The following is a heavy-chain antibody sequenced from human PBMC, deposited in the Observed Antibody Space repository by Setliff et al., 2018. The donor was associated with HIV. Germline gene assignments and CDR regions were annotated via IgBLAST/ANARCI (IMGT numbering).Heavy chain of an antibody. J-gene: IGHJ6*03. V-gene: IGHV1-18*01. CDR3: ARALIYCTNGVCYHYYYMYV. CDR2: ISAYNGNT. Sequence: ASVKVSCKASGYTFTSYGISWVRQAPGQGLEWMGWISAYNGNTNYAQKLQGRVTMTTDTSTSTAYMELRSLRSDDTAVYYCARALIYCTNGVCYHYYYMYVWGKGTTVTVSS. D-gene: IGHD2-8*01. CDR1: GYTFTSYG.